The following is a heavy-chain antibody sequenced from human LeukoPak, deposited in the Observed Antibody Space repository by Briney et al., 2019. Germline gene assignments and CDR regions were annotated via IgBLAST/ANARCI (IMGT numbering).Heavy chain of an antibody. CDR1: GFTFSSYW. Sequence: GGSLRLSYAASGFTFSSYWMSWVRQAPGKGLEWVGNIKQDGSEKYYVDSVKGRFTISRDNTKNSLYLQMNSLRAEDTAVYYCARDYDFWSGYYIHYYYYMDVWGKGTTVTVSS. D-gene: IGHD3-3*01. J-gene: IGHJ6*03. CDR2: IKQDGSEK. V-gene: IGHV3-7*01. CDR3: ARDYDFWSGYYIHYYYYMDV.